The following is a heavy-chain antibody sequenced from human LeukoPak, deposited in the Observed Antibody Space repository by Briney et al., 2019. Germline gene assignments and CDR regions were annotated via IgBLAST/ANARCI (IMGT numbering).Heavy chain of an antibody. CDR3: ARERARVGATTGRGDY. CDR1: GFTFSSYA. CDR2: ISGSGGST. D-gene: IGHD1-26*01. Sequence: PSGGSLRLSCAASGFTFSSYAMSWVRQAPGKGLEWVSAISGSGGSTYYADSVRGRFTISRDNSKNTLYLQMNSLRAEDTAVYYCARERARVGATTGRGDYWGQGTLVTVSS. J-gene: IGHJ4*02. V-gene: IGHV3-23*01.